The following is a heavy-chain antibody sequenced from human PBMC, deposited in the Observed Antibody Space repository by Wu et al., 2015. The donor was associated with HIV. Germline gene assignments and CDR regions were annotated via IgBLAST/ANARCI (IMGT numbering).Heavy chain of an antibody. J-gene: IGHJ3*01. V-gene: IGHV1-18*01. Sequence: QVQLVQSGPEMRKPGASVKVSCKASGYTFTNYGMSWVRQAPGQGLEWMGWISTYNGNTNSAQRLQGRVSLTTDTSATTAYMELRSLRSDDTAIYYCARSYYADYEGDGFDFWGQGTLITVSS. CDR1: GYTFTNYG. D-gene: IGHD4-17*01. CDR3: ARSYYADYEGDGFDF. CDR2: ISTYNGNT.